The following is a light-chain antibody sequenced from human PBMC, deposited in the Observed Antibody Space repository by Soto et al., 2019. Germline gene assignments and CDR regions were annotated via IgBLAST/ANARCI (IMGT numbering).Light chain of an antibody. V-gene: IGLV2-23*01. CDR2: EGS. CDR1: SSDVGRYNL. CDR3: CSYAGSSSYV. J-gene: IGLJ1*01. Sequence: QSVLTQPASVSGSPGQSITISCTGTSSDVGRYNLVSWYQQHPGKAPKLMIYEGSKRPSGVSNRFSGSKSGNTASLTISGLQAEDEADYHCCSYAGSSSYVFGTGTKLTVL.